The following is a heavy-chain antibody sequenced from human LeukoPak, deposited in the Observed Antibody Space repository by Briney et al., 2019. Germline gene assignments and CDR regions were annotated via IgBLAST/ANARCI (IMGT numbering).Heavy chain of an antibody. CDR2: IKSDGSGI. CDR1: GFPFSNSG. Sequence: GGSLRLSCAVSGFPFSNSGMYWVRQAPGKGLEGVANIKSDGSGISYVDSVKGRFIISRDNARNSLYLQMNSLRVEDTAVYFCAGGNSMDVWGKGTAVTVSS. V-gene: IGHV3-7*03. D-gene: IGHD1/OR15-1a*01. CDR3: AGGNSMDV. J-gene: IGHJ6*04.